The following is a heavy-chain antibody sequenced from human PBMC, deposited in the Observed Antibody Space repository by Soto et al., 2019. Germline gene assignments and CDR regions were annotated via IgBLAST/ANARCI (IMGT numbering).Heavy chain of an antibody. J-gene: IGHJ4*01. CDR3: AIQTYHDSRGWSY. Sequence: EVQLVESGGGLAQPGGSLRLSCAASGFTFSNYNMNWVRQAPGKGLEWVSYISLTGSTIYYADSVKGRFTVSRDTAKNSLYLQMNRLRDEDTAVYYCAIQTYHDSRGWSYWGQGTLVTVSS. V-gene: IGHV3-48*02. CDR2: ISLTGSTI. CDR1: GFTFSNYN. D-gene: IGHD3-22*01.